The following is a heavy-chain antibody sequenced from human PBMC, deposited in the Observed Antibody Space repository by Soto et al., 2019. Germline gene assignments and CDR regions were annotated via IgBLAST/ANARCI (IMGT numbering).Heavy chain of an antibody. CDR1: GDTLKFYT. CDR3: ATSFGSGYRAFDY. V-gene: IGHV1-69*02. CDR2: FNPILSMS. D-gene: IGHD3-10*01. Sequence: QVQLVQSGAEVKKPGSSVKVSCKTSGDTLKFYTINWVRQAPGLGLEWMGRFNPILSMSNSALRFQGRVTLTADKSTSTAYMVLSSLRSDDTAVYYCATSFGSGYRAFDYWGQGVLVTVSS. J-gene: IGHJ4*02.